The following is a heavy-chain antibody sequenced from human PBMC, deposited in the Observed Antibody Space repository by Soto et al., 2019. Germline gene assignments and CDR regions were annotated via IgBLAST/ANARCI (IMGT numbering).Heavy chain of an antibody. CDR1: GGSFSGYY. Sequence: PSETLSLTCAVYGGSFSGYYWWCFRLQPGRGREWVGEIIHIGSTNYNPSLKSRVTISVDTSKNKFTLKLSSVLAADTAVYYCARGSGAAAGSEGGDYYGMDVWGQGTTVTVSS. V-gene: IGHV4-34*01. CDR3: ARGSGAAAGSEGGDYYGMDV. CDR2: IIHIGST. J-gene: IGHJ6*02. D-gene: IGHD6-13*01.